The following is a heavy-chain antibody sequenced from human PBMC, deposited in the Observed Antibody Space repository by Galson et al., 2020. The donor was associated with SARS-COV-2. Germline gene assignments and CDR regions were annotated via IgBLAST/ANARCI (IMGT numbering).Heavy chain of an antibody. CDR2: ISYTGTT. D-gene: IGHD1-1*01. CDR3: ASTIESRSDAFDI. CDR1: GALIGSANSY. V-gene: IGHV4-39*01. J-gene: IGHJ3*02. Sequence: SETLSLTCDISGALIGSANSYWGWIRQPPGKGLEWIGTISYTGTTFYSPSLKSPVTISAHTSNDQFSLKLTSVTAADTAVYYCASTIESRSDAFDIWGQGTMVTVSS.